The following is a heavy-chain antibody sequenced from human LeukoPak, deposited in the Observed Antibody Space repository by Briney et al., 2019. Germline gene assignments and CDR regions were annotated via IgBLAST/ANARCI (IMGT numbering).Heavy chain of an antibody. D-gene: IGHD2-2*01. J-gene: IGHJ3*02. CDR2: ISSSSSTI. Sequence: GGSLRLSCAASGFTFSSYSMNWVRQAPGKGLEWVSYISSSSSTIYYADSVKGRFTISRDNAKNSLYLQMNSLRDEDTAVYYCARIGEVVPASYDAFDIWGQGTMVTVSS. CDR3: ARIGEVVPASYDAFDI. CDR1: GFTFSSYS. V-gene: IGHV3-48*02.